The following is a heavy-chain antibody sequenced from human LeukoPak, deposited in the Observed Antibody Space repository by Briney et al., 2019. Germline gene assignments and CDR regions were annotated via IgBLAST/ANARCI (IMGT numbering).Heavy chain of an antibody. CDR3: ASIAAPGIVAFTDNWFDP. Sequence: SETLSLTCTVSGGSISSYNYYWGWIRQPPGKGLEWIGSIYYSGSTNYNPSLKSRVTISVDTSKNQFSLKLSSVTAADTAVYYCASIAAPGIVAFTDNWFDPWGQRTLVAVSS. D-gene: IGHD6-13*01. J-gene: IGHJ5*02. CDR2: IYYSGST. V-gene: IGHV4-39*01. CDR1: GGSISSYNYY.